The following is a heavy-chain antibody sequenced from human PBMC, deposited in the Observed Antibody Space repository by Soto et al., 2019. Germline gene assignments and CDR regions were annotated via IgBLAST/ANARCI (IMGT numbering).Heavy chain of an antibody. J-gene: IGHJ4*02. CDR2: IKQDGSEK. Sequence: EVQLVESGGGLVQPGGSLRLSCAASGFTLSSYWMSWVRQAPGKGLEWVANIKQDGSEKYYVDSVKGRFTISRDNAKNSLYLKMNSLRAEDTAVYYCASHNPSHSSSWYYFDYWGQGTLVTVSS. CDR3: ASHNPSHSSSWYYFDY. D-gene: IGHD6-13*01. V-gene: IGHV3-7*01. CDR1: GFTLSSYW.